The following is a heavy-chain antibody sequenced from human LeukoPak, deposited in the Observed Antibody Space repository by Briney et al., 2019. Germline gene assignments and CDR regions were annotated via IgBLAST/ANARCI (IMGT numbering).Heavy chain of an antibody. D-gene: IGHD3-22*01. Sequence: GGSLRLSCAASGFTFSSYWMHWVRQAPGKGLVWVSRINSDGSSTSYADSVKGRFTISRDNAKNTLYLQMNSLRAEDTAVYYCARQYYYDSGVYWGQGTLVTVSS. CDR1: GFTFSSYW. V-gene: IGHV3-74*01. CDR2: INSDGSST. CDR3: ARQYYYDSGVY. J-gene: IGHJ4*02.